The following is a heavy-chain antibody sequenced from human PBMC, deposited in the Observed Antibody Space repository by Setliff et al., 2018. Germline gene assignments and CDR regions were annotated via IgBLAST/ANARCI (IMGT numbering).Heavy chain of an antibody. V-gene: IGHV4-34*01. CDR2: INHSGSS. CDR3: ARRLLDSSGWFTSWFDP. J-gene: IGHJ5*02. D-gene: IGHD6-19*01. CDR1: GGSFSGYY. Sequence: PSETLSLTCAVYGGSFSGYYWTWIRQPPGKGLEWIEINHSGSSNYNPSLKSRVTISVDTSKNQFSLKLSSVTAADTAVYYCARRLLDSSGWFTSWFDPWGQGTLVTVSS.